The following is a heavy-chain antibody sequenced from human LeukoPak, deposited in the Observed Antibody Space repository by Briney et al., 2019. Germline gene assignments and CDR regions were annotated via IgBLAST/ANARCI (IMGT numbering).Heavy chain of an antibody. CDR2: INHSGST. CDR1: GGSFSGYY. D-gene: IGHD2/OR15-2a*01. CDR3: ARATTSFYTNWFDP. V-gene: IGHV4-34*01. Sequence: SETLSLTCAVYGGSFSGYYWSWIRQPPGKGLEWIGEINHSGSTNYNPSLKSRVTISVDTSKNQFSLKLSPVTAADTAVYYCARATTSFYTNWFDPWGQGTLVTVSS. J-gene: IGHJ5*02.